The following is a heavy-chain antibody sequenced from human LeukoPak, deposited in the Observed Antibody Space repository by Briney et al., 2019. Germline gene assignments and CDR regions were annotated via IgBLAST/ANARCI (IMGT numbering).Heavy chain of an antibody. J-gene: IGHJ4*02. CDR3: ARGLDYSNYVHY. CDR2: ISTSGIT. CDR1: GGSISSGSYY. Sequence: PSQTLSLTCTFSGGSISSGSYYWSWIRQPAGKGLEWIGRISTSGITKYNPSLKSRVTISLDTSKKQFSLQLSSVTAAGTAVYYCARGLDYSNYVHYWGQGTLVTVSS. D-gene: IGHD4-11*01. V-gene: IGHV4-61*02.